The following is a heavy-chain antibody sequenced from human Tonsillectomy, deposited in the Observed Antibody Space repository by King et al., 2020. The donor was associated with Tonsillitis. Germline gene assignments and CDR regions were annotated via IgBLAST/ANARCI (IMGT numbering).Heavy chain of an antibody. V-gene: IGHV3-74*02. D-gene: IGHD3-3*01. Sequence: VQLVESGGTLVQPGGSLRLSCAASGFIFTNQWTHWVRQAPGKGLVWISRMNIDGTTRSYADSVKGRSTISRDNAGTTVYLQMNSLRVEDTAVYYCARGWSEGFDPWGQGTLVTVSS. CDR3: ARGWSEGFDP. CDR2: MNIDGTTR. J-gene: IGHJ5*02. CDR1: GFIFTNQW.